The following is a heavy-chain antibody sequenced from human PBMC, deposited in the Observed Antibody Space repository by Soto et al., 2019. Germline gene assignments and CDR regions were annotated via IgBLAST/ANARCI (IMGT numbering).Heavy chain of an antibody. V-gene: IGHV4-59*01. Sequence: SETLSLTCTVSGGSISSYYWSWIRQPPGKGLEWIGYIYYSGSTNYNPSLKSRVTISVDTSKNQFPLKLSSVTAADTAVYYCARVMVRGVMGFDYWGQGTLVTVSS. D-gene: IGHD3-10*01. CDR3: ARVMVRGVMGFDY. CDR1: GGSISSYY. J-gene: IGHJ4*02. CDR2: IYYSGST.